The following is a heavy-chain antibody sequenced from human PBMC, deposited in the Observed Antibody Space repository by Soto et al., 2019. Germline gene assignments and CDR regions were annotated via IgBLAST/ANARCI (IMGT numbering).Heavy chain of an antibody. V-gene: IGHV2-5*01. D-gene: IGHD1-1*01. CDR3: AHRRGASTTGGAFDI. J-gene: IGHJ3*02. CDR1: GFSFSTSGAG. Sequence: QITVKESGPTLVTPTQTLTLTCTFSGFSFSTSGAGVGWIRQRPGKALEWLALIFWNDDKRYTPSLNSRLTITKDTSKNQVVLTMSNLDPVDTATYFCAHRRGASTTGGAFDIWGLGTKVTVSS. CDR2: IFWNDDK.